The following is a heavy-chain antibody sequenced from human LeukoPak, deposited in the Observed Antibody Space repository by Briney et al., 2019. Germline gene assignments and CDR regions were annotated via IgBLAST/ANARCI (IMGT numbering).Heavy chain of an antibody. CDR3: ARRVVTAIATLFDY. V-gene: IGHV4-59*08. J-gene: IGHJ4*02. Sequence: SESLSLTCTVSGGSISGYYWSWIRQPPGKELEWIGYIFYSGSTNYCPSLKSRVTITVSTSKNQLSLKLSSVTAADTAVYYCARRVVTAIATLFDYWGQGILVTVSS. CDR2: IFYSGST. CDR1: GGSISGYY. D-gene: IGHD2-21*02.